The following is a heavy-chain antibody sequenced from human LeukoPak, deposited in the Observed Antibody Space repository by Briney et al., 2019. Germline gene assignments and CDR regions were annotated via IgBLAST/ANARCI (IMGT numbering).Heavy chain of an antibody. CDR2: IYYSGST. V-gene: IGHV4-59*08. D-gene: IGHD3-22*01. Sequence: PSETLSLTCTVSGGSISSYYWSWIRQPPGKGLEWIGYIYYSGSTNYNPSLKSRVTISVDTSKNQFSLKLSSVTAADTAVYYCARGYYDSSGYWVQFGIWGQGTIVTVSS. CDR3: ARGYYDSSGYWVQFGI. CDR1: GGSISSYY. J-gene: IGHJ3*02.